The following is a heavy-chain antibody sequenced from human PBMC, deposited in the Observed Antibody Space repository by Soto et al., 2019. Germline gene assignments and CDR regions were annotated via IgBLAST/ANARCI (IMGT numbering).Heavy chain of an antibody. CDR2: TYYRSKWYY. CDR3: SRGEQYSGRIFDY. J-gene: IGHJ4*01. Sequence: SQTLSLTCAIPGDSVSRNSAGWSWVRQSPSRGLEWLGRTYYRSKWYYEYAVSVRGRITINPDTSKNQYSLQLNSVTPEDTAVYFCSRGEQYSGRIFDYWGQGTLVTVSS. D-gene: IGHD1-26*01. CDR1: GDSVSRNSAG. V-gene: IGHV6-1*01.